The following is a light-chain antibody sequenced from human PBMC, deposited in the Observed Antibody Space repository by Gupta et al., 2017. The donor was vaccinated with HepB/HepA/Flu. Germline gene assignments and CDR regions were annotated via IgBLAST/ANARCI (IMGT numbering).Light chain of an antibody. CDR1: SSNIGAGYD. V-gene: IGLV1-40*01. CDR2: VNS. CDR3: QSYDSSLSGWV. J-gene: IGLJ3*02. Sequence: QSVLPQPPSVSGAPGQRVTIPCSGSSSNIGAGYDVHWYQPLPGTAPKLLIYVNSNRPSGVPDRFSGSKSGTSASLAITGLQAEDEADYYCQSYDSSLSGWVFGGGTKLTVL.